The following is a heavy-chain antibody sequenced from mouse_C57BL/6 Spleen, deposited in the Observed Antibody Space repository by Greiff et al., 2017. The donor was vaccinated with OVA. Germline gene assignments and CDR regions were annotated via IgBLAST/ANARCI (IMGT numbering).Heavy chain of an antibody. V-gene: IGHV5-9*01. J-gene: IGHJ4*01. CDR1: GFTFSSYT. D-gene: IGHD1-1*01. CDR2: ISGGGGNT. CDR3: ARRSYYGSSYVMDY. Sequence: EVKLMESGGGLVKPGGSLKLFCAASGFTFSSYTMSWVRQTPEKRLEWVATISGGGGNTYYPDSVKGRFTISRDNAKNTLYLQMSSLRSEDTALYYCARRSYYGSSYVMDYWGQGTSVTVSS.